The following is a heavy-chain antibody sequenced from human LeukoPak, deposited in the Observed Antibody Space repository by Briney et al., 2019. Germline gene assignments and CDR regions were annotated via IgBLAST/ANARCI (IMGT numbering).Heavy chain of an antibody. J-gene: IGHJ4*02. CDR1: GFTFSTYA. CDR2: ISSRGDST. V-gene: IGHV3-23*01. CDR3: VKGPRPDITVAHTVEN. D-gene: IGHD6-19*01. Sequence: GGSLRLPCAASGFTFSTYAMSWVRQVPGRGLEWVSTISSRGDSTYVADSVKGRFTISRDNSKNSLYLQMNTVRAEDTAVYYCVKGPRPDITVAHTVENWGQGTLVTVSS.